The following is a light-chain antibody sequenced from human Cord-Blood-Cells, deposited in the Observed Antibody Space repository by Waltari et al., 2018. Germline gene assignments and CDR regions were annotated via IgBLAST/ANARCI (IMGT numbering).Light chain of an antibody. CDR3: QTWGTGTNYV. Sequence: QLVLTQSPSASASLGASVKLTCTLSSGHSSYAIAWHQQQPAKGPRYLMKLNSDGSHSKGDGIPDRFSGSSSGAERYLTISSLQSEDEADYYCQTWGTGTNYVFGTGTKVTVL. V-gene: IGLV4-69*01. CDR1: SGHSSYA. J-gene: IGLJ1*01. CDR2: LNSDGSH.